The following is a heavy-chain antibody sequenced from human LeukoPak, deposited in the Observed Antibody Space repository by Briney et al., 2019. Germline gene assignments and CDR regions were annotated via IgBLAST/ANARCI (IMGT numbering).Heavy chain of an antibody. Sequence: PGGSLRLSCAASGFTFSSYAMSWVRQAPGKGLEWVSAISGSGGSTYYADSVKGRFTISRDNSKNTLYLQMNSLRAEDTAVYYCAKLTMVRGVSQAFDYWGQGTLVTVSS. D-gene: IGHD3-10*01. V-gene: IGHV3-23*01. CDR3: AKLTMVRGVSQAFDY. CDR1: GFTFSSYA. CDR2: ISGSGGST. J-gene: IGHJ4*02.